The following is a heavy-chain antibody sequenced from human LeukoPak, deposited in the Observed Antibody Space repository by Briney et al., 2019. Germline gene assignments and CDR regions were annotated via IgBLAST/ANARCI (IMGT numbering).Heavy chain of an antibody. V-gene: IGHV4-4*02. CDR1: GGSISSSNW. CDR2: IYHSGST. Sequence: SGTLSLTCAVSGGSISSSNWWSWVRQPPGKGLEWMGEIYHSGSTNYNPPLKSRVTISVDKSKNQFSLKLSSVTAADTAVYYCARDGKALGIVGATGPLNAFDIWGQGTMVTVSS. D-gene: IGHD1-26*01. J-gene: IGHJ3*02. CDR3: ARDGKALGIVGATGPLNAFDI.